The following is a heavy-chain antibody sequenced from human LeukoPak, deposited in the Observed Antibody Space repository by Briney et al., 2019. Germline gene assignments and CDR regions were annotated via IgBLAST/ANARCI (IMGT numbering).Heavy chain of an antibody. CDR3: ARQFSGRSDFDY. V-gene: IGHV4-59*08. J-gene: IGHJ4*02. Sequence: SETLSLTCTVSGGSISSYYWSWIRQPPGKGLEWIGYIYYSGSTNYNPSLKSRVTISVDTSKNQFSLKLSSVTAADTAVYYYARQFSGRSDFDYWGQGTLVTVSS. D-gene: IGHD1-26*01. CDR2: IYYSGST. CDR1: GGSISSYY.